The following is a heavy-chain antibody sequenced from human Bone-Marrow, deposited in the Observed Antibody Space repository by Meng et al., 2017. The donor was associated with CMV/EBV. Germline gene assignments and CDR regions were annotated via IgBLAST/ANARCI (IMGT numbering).Heavy chain of an antibody. CDR2: ISVYNGNT. D-gene: IGHD5-24*01. CDR3: ARSGDGYSFGYYGMDV. J-gene: IGHJ6*02. V-gene: IGHV1-18*01. CDR1: GYTFTSYG. Sequence: ASVKVSCKTSGYTFTSYGISWVRQALGQGLEWMGWISVYNGNTNYVQSLQGRVTMTTDTSTSTAYMEMRSLRSDDTAVYYCARSGDGYSFGYYGMDVWGQGTTVTVSS.